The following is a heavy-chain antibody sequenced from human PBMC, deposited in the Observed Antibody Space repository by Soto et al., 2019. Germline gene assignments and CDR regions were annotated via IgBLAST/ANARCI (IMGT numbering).Heavy chain of an antibody. V-gene: IGHV4-31*03. CDR2: IYYSGST. J-gene: IGHJ4*02. Sequence: SETLSLTCTVSGGSISSGGYYWSWIRQHPGKGLEWIGYIYYSGSTYYNPSLKSRATISVDTSKSQLSLKLSSVTAVDTAVYYCARGSVLVAAQYYFDYWGQGTLVTVS. CDR1: GGSISSGGYY. CDR3: ARGSVLVAAQYYFDY. D-gene: IGHD2-15*01.